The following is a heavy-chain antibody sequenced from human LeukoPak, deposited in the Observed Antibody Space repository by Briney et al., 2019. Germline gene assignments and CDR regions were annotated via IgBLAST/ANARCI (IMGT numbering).Heavy chain of an antibody. J-gene: IGHJ4*02. D-gene: IGHD2-2*01. Sequence: GGSLRLSCAASGFTFSGYWMSWVRQAPGKGLEWVAHIKQDGSEKYYVDSVKGRFTISRDNAKSSLYLQLNSLRLEDTAVYYCARLRYAPDVWGQGTLVTVSS. CDR3: ARLRYAPDV. V-gene: IGHV3-7*04. CDR2: IKQDGSEK. CDR1: GFTFSGYW.